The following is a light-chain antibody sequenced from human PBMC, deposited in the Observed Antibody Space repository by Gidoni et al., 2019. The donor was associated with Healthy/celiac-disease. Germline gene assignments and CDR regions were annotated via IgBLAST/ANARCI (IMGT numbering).Light chain of an antibody. CDR1: QGISSY. J-gene: IGKJ3*01. V-gene: IGKV1-9*01. Sequence: DIQLTQSPSFLSASVGDRVTITCRASQGISSYLAWYQQKPGKAPKLLIYAASTLQSGVPSRFSGRGSGTEFTLTISSLQPEDFATYYCQQLNSYPYTFXPXTKVDIK. CDR2: AAS. CDR3: QQLNSYPYT.